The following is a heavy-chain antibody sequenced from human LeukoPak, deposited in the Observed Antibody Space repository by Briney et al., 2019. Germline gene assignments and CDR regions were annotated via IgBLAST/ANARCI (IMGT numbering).Heavy chain of an antibody. Sequence: PGGSLRLSCAASGFTFSSYAMSWVRQAPGKGLEWVSAISGSGGSTYYADSVKGRFTISRDNSKNTLYLQMNSLRAEDTAVYYCAKDRWYSSSSGGGFDYWGQGTLVTVSS. CDR2: ISGSGGST. CDR3: AKDRWYSSSSGGGFDY. J-gene: IGHJ4*02. CDR1: GFTFSSYA. D-gene: IGHD6-6*01. V-gene: IGHV3-23*01.